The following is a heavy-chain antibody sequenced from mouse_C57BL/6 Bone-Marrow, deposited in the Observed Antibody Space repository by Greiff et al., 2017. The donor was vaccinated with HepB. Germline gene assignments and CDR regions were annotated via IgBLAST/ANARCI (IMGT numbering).Heavy chain of an antibody. V-gene: IGHV1-15*01. Sequence: VQLQQSGAELVRPGASVTLSCKASGYTFTDYEMHWVKQTPVHGLEWIGAIDPETGGTAYNQKFKGKDILTADKSSSTAYMELRSLTSEDSAVYYCTRDSYYYAMDYCGQGTSVTVSS. CDR3: TRDSYYYAMDY. J-gene: IGHJ4*01. CDR2: IDPETGGT. CDR1: GYTFTDYE. D-gene: IGHD2-12*01.